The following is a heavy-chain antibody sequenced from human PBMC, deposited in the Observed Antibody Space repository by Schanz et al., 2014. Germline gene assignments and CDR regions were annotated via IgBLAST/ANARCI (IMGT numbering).Heavy chain of an antibody. CDR1: GYTFTTYY. CDR2: IIPILGIA. V-gene: IGHV1-69*09. Sequence: QVQLLQSGAEVKKPGASMKVSCKASGYTFTTYYMLWVRQAPGQGLEWMGRIIPILGIANYAQKCQGRVTITADRATSTAYMELSSLRSEDTAVYYCAGTYCSSTSCYTGYYYMDVWGKGTTVTVSS. CDR3: AGTYCSSTSCYTGYYYMDV. J-gene: IGHJ6*03. D-gene: IGHD2-2*02.